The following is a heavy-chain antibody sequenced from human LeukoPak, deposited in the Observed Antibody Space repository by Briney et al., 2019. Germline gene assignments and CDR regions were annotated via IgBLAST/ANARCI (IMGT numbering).Heavy chain of an antibody. J-gene: IGHJ4*02. CDR2: ISAYNGNT. Sequence: ASVKVSCKASGYTFTSYGISWVRQAPGQGLEWMGWISAYNGNTNYAQKLQGRVTVTTDTSTSTAYMELRSLRSDDTAVYYCARSGSYWIPYYFDYWGQGTLVTVSS. V-gene: IGHV1-18*01. CDR3: ARSGSYWIPYYFDY. CDR1: GYTFTSYG. D-gene: IGHD1-26*01.